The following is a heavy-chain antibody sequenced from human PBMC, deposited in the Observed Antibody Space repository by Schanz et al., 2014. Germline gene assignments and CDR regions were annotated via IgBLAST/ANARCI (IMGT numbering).Heavy chain of an antibody. J-gene: IGHJ3*02. CDR1: GFTFSSHW. CDR3: ARKMKLGVYGGKGQDSLDI. CDR2: INSVGSNT. Sequence: EVQLVQSGGGLVQPGGSLRLSCAASGFTFSSHWMHWVRQDPGKGLVWVARINSVGSNTDYADSVTGRFTISRDNAKSTLYLQMNTLRAEDTAVYYCARKMKLGVYGGKGQDSLDIWGQGTMVTVSS. V-gene: IGHV3-74*01. D-gene: IGHD4-17*01.